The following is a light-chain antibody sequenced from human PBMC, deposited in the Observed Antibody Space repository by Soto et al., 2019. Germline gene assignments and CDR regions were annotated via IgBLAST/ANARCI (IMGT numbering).Light chain of an antibody. CDR3: QQYVSSPRT. CDR2: GAS. CDR1: QRIINN. J-gene: IGKJ1*01. V-gene: IGKV3-15*01. Sequence: EIVMTQSPAALSVSPGERATLSCRASQRIINNLAWYQQKPAQAPRLLIYGASTRATGVPARFSGTVSGTEYTLTISSLEPEDFAVYYCQQYVSSPRTFGQGTKVDI.